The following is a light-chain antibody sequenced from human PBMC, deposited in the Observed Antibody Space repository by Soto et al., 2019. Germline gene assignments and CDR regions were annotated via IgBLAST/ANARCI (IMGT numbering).Light chain of an antibody. J-gene: IGKJ1*01. V-gene: IGKV3-20*01. CDR2: GAS. CDR1: QSVSSSY. Sequence: EIVLTQSPGTLYLSPGERATLSCRASQSVSSSYLAWFQQKPGQAPRLLIYGASSRATGIPDRFSGSGSGTDFTLTISRLEPEDFAVYYCQQYGTSPRTFGQGTKVEMK. CDR3: QQYGTSPRT.